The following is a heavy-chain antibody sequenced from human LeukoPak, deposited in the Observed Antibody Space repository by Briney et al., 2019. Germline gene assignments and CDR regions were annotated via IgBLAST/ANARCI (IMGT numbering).Heavy chain of an antibody. CDR2: IYYSGSS. Sequence: SEALSLTCNVSGGSISGYHWSWIRQPPGKGLEWLGYIYYSGSSNYNPSLKSRVTMSADTSKNQFSLKLSSVTAADTTVYYCARKPIVNSAWYYFDYWGQGTLVTVSS. D-gene: IGHD3-22*01. CDR1: GGSISGYH. V-gene: IGHV4-59*12. J-gene: IGHJ4*02. CDR3: ARKPIVNSAWYYFDY.